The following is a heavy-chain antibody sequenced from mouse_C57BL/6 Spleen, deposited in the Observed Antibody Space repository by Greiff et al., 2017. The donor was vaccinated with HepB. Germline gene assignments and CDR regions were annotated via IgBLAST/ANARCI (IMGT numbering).Heavy chain of an antibody. V-gene: IGHV1-80*01. Sequence: VKLQESGAELVKPGASVKISCKASGYAFSSYWMNWVKQRPGKGLEWIGQIYPGDGDTNYNGKFKGKATLTADKSSSTAYMQLSSLTSEDSAVYFCARGKGDGYFLAYWGQGTLVTVSA. J-gene: IGHJ3*01. D-gene: IGHD2-3*01. CDR1: GYAFSSYW. CDR2: IYPGDGDT. CDR3: ARGKGDGYFLAY.